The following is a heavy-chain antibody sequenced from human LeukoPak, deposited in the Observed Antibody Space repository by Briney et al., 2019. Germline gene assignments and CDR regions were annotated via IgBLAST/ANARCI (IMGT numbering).Heavy chain of an antibody. Sequence: GESLKISCKGSGYSFTSYWIGWVRQMPGKGLEWMGIIYPGDSDTRYSTSFQGQVTISADKSISTAYLQWSSLKASDTAMYYCARRNRPGIAAAGSYYFDYWGQGTLVTVSS. V-gene: IGHV5-51*01. D-gene: IGHD6-13*01. CDR2: IYPGDSDT. CDR3: ARRNRPGIAAAGSYYFDY. CDR1: GYSFTSYW. J-gene: IGHJ4*02.